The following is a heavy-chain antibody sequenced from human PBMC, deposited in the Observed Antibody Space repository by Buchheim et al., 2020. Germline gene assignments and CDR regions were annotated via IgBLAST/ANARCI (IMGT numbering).Heavy chain of an antibody. Sequence: QVQLQESGPGLVKPSQTLSLTCTVSGGSISSGVYYWSWIRQPPGKGLEWIGYIYYSGSTYYNPSLKSRVTISLDTSKNQFSLKLSFVTAADTAVDYCARAEYYYDSSGYLAANFDCWGQGTL. CDR3: ARAEYYYDSSGYLAANFDC. J-gene: IGHJ4*02. V-gene: IGHV4-30-4*01. CDR1: GGSISSGVYY. CDR2: IYYSGST. D-gene: IGHD3-22*01.